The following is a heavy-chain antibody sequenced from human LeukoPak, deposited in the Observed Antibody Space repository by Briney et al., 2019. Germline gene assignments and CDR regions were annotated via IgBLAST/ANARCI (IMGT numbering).Heavy chain of an antibody. CDR1: GYSFTSYW. V-gene: IGHV5-51*01. J-gene: IGHJ3*02. Sequence: GESLKISCKGFGYSFTSYWIGWVRQMPGKGLEWMGIIYPGDSDTRYSPSFQGQVTISADESISTAYLQWSSLKASDTATYYCARSLITISSSDAFDIWGQGTMVTVSS. D-gene: IGHD3-3*01. CDR2: IYPGDSDT. CDR3: ARSLITISSSDAFDI.